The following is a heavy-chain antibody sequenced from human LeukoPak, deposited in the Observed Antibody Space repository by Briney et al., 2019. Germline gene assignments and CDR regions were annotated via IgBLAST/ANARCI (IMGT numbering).Heavy chain of an antibody. CDR1: GGTFSSYA. V-gene: IGHV1-69*04. J-gene: IGHJ4*02. Sequence: SVTVSCKASGGTFSSYAISWVRQAPGQGLEWMGRIIPILGIANYAQKFQGRVTITADKSTSTAYMELSSLRSEDTAVYYCARDLGIVGAYDYWGQGTLVTVSS. CDR2: IIPILGIA. D-gene: IGHD1-26*01. CDR3: ARDLGIVGAYDY.